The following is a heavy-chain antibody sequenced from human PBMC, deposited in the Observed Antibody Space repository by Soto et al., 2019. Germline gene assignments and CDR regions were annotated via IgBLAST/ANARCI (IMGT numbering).Heavy chain of an antibody. Sequence: EVQLVESGGGLVKPGGSLRLSCAASGFTFSSYSMNWVRQAPGKGLEWVSSISSSSSYIYYADSVKGRFTISRDNAKNSLYLQMNSLRAEDTAVYYCARGGGYDFSSGYTPSDYYYYYMDVWGKGTTVTVSS. J-gene: IGHJ6*03. CDR3: ARGGGYDFSSGYTPSDYYYYYMDV. CDR2: ISSSSSYI. V-gene: IGHV3-21*01. D-gene: IGHD3-3*01. CDR1: GFTFSSYS.